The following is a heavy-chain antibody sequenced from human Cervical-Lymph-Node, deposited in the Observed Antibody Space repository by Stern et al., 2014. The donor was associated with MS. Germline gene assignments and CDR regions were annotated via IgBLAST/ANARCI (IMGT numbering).Heavy chain of an antibody. Sequence: QLVQSGGGLVQPGGSLRLYCAASGFTFSYFSMNWVRQAPGKGLEWVSYISSSTKTIYYADSVEGRFTISRDNAENSLYLQMNSLRDEDTAVYYCARDRTDSSGLSYFDYWGQGTLVTVSS. J-gene: IGHJ4*02. D-gene: IGHD6-19*01. CDR3: ARDRTDSSGLSYFDY. V-gene: IGHV3-48*02. CDR1: GFTFSYFS. CDR2: ISSSTKTI.